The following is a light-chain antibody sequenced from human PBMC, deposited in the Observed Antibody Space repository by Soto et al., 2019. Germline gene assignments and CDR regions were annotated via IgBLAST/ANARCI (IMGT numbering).Light chain of an antibody. CDR1: TSDVGGYNL. CDR3: SSYAGSNIYV. V-gene: IGLV2-23*01. J-gene: IGLJ1*01. CDR2: EGT. Sequence: QSVLTQPASVSGSPGQSITISCSGTTSDVGGYNLVSWYQQHTAKAPKLLIYEGTQRPSGVSSRFSGSKSGNTASLTISGLQAEDEADYYCSSYAGSNIYVFGGGTKVTV.